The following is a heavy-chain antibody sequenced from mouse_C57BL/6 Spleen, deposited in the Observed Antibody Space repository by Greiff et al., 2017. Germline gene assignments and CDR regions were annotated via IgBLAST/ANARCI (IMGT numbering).Heavy chain of an antibody. D-gene: IGHD1-1*02. V-gene: IGHV1-15*01. CDR3: MDSDCGGDFDY. Sequence: QVQLKESGAELVRPGASVTLSCKASGFTFTDYEMHWVQQTPVHGLEWIGAIDPETGGTAYTQTFKGQAIITADKSSSTAYMELRRLTSEDSAVYYGMDSDCGGDFDYWGQGTTLTVSS. J-gene: IGHJ2*01. CDR2: IDPETGGT. CDR1: GFTFTDYE.